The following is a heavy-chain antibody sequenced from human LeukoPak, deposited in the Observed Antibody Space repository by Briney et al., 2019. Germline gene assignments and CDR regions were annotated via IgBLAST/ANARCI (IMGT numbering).Heavy chain of an antibody. Sequence: GGSLRLSCAASGFTVSSNYMSWVRQAPGKGLEWVSVIYSGGSTYYADSVKGRFTISRDNSKNTLYLQTNSLRAEDTAVYYCARDKERDDSSGYYYYYGMDVWGQGTTVTVPS. D-gene: IGHD3-22*01. V-gene: IGHV3-53*01. CDR1: GFTVSSNY. CDR3: ARDKERDDSSGYYYYYGMDV. CDR2: IYSGGST. J-gene: IGHJ6*02.